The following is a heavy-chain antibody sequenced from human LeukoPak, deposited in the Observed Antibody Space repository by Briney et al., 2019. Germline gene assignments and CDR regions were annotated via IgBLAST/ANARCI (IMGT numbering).Heavy chain of an antibody. CDR2: ISAYNGNT. V-gene: IGHV1-18*01. D-gene: IGHD3-22*01. Sequence: ASVKVSCKASGYSFSSYGISWVRQAPGQGLEWMGWISAYNGNTKYAQKLQGRVTMTTDTSTSTAFMELGSLTSDDTAVYYCAREYYDGRGYGPDYWGQGTPVTVSS. CDR1: GYSFSSYG. J-gene: IGHJ4*02. CDR3: AREYYDGRGYGPDY.